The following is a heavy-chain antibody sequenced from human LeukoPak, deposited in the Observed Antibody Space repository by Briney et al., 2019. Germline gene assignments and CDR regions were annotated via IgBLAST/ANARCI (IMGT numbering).Heavy chain of an antibody. D-gene: IGHD3-22*01. V-gene: IGHV4-38-2*02. J-gene: IGHJ3*02. CDR1: GYSISSGYY. CDR3: ARDSRYYYDISGYYYENAFDI. Sequence: SETLSLTCTVSGYSISSGYYWGWIRQPPGKGLEWIGSIYHSGSTYYNPSLKSRVTISVDTSKNQFSLKLSSVTAADTAVYYCARDSRYYYDISGYYYENAFDIWGQGTMVTVSS. CDR2: IYHSGST.